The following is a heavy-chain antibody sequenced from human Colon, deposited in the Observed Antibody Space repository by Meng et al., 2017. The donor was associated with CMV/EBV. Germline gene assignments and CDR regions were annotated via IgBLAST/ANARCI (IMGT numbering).Heavy chain of an antibody. Sequence: GGSLRLSCVASGFTFSNYAMSWVRQAPGKGLEWVSYISSSGRSIYYADSVKGRFTISRDNAKNSLFLQMNSLRAEDTATYYCARAFTIFYGMDVWGQGTTVTVSS. CDR2: ISSSGRSI. CDR1: GFTFSNYA. D-gene: IGHD3-3*01. CDR3: ARAFTIFYGMDV. V-gene: IGHV3-48*03. J-gene: IGHJ6*02.